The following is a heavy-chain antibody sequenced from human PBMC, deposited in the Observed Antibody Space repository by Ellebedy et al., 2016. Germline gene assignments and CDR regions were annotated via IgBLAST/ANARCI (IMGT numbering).Heavy chain of an antibody. D-gene: IGHD2-15*01. Sequence: GESLKISCAASGFTFSSYAMSWVRQAPGKGLEWVSYISSSSYTNYADSVKGRFTISRDNAKNSLYLQMNSLRVEDTAVYYCAPLGGGYWGQGSLVTVSS. V-gene: IGHV3-21*05. J-gene: IGHJ4*02. CDR2: ISSSSYT. CDR1: GFTFSSYA. CDR3: APLGGGY.